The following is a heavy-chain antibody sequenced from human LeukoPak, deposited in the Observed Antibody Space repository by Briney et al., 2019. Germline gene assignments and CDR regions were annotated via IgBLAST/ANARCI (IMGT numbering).Heavy chain of an antibody. Sequence: SVKVSCKASGGTFSSYAISRVRQAPGQGLEWMGGIIPIFGTANYAQKFQGRVTITADESTSTAYMELSSLRSEDTAVYYCARGLGYCSSTSCPVYWGQGTLVTVSS. CDR3: ARGLGYCSSTSCPVY. J-gene: IGHJ4*02. CDR1: GGTFSSYA. V-gene: IGHV1-69*13. CDR2: IIPIFGTA. D-gene: IGHD2-2*01.